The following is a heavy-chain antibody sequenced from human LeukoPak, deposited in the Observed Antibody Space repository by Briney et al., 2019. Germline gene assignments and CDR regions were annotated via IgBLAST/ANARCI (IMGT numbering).Heavy chain of an antibody. CDR1: GGSISSGYY. CDR2: IYHSGST. D-gene: IGHD4-17*01. Sequence: PSETLSLTCTVSGGSISSGYYWGWIRQPPGKGLEWIGSIYHSGSTYYNPSLKSRVTISVDTSKNQFSLKLSSVTAADTAVYYCARGMVTTTGFDYWGQGTLVTVSS. CDR3: ARGMVTTTGFDY. V-gene: IGHV4-38-2*02. J-gene: IGHJ4*02.